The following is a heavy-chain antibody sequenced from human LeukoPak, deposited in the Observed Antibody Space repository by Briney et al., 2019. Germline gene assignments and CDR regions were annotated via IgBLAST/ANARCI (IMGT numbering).Heavy chain of an antibody. D-gene: IGHD3-22*01. V-gene: IGHV3-48*03. J-gene: IGHJ4*02. CDR3: ARDVQYDSSGYTFHF. CDR2: ISSSGSTI. CDR1: GFTFSSYE. Sequence: GGSLRLSCAASGFTFSSYEMNWVRQAPGKGLEWVSYISSSGSTIYYADSVKGRFTISRDNAKNSLYLQMNSLRVEETAVYYCARDVQYDSSGYTFHFWGQGILVTVSS.